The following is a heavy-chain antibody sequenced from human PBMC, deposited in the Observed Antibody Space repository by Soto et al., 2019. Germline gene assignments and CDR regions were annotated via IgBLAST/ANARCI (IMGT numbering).Heavy chain of an antibody. Sequence: SLRLSCAASGFTFDDYAMHWVRQAPGKGLEWVSGISWNSGSIGYADSVKGRFTISRDNAKNSLYLQTNSLRAEDTALYYCAKSSSGMSPKAFDIWGQGTMVTVSS. V-gene: IGHV3-9*01. CDR2: ISWNSGSI. J-gene: IGHJ3*02. CDR1: GFTFDDYA. CDR3: AKSSSGMSPKAFDI. D-gene: IGHD6-13*01.